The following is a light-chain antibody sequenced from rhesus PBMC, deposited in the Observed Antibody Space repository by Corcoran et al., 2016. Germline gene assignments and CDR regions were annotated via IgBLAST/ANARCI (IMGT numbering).Light chain of an antibody. V-gene: IGKV1-69*01. J-gene: IGKJ4*01. CDR1: QGISNW. CDR3: QQHDNSPLT. Sequence: DIQMTQSPSSLSASVGDRVTITCRASQGISNWLAWYQQKPGKAPKLLIYRASNLEPGVPSRFSGIGSWTDFTITISSLQPEDIEPYYCQQHDNSPLTFGGGTKVEIK. CDR2: RAS.